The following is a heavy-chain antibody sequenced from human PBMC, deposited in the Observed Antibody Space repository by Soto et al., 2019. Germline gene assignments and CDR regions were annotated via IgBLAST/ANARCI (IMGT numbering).Heavy chain of an antibody. V-gene: IGHV4-4*02. CDR2: IYHSGST. J-gene: IGHJ5*02. Sequence: SETLSLTCTVSGGSIGSGDYYWSWVRQPPGKGLEWIGEIYHSGSTNYNPSLKSRVTISVDKSKNQFSLKLSSVTAADTAVYYCARDRYSGSYSWFDPWGQGTLVTVSS. CDR1: GGSIGSGDYY. D-gene: IGHD1-26*01. CDR3: ARDRYSGSYSWFDP.